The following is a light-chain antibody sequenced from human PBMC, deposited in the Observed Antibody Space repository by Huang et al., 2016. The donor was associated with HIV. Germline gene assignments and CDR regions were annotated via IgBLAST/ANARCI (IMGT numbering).Light chain of an antibody. V-gene: IGKV1-13*02. Sequence: AIQLTQSPSSVSASVGDRVTVTCRASQAIGHSLAWYQHKPGKAPKLLIYGGSILQSGVSPRFSGNGSGTDFSLTISSPRSEDFATYFCQQLRSYPLTFGGGTDV. CDR1: QAIGHS. CDR3: QQLRSYPLT. CDR2: GGS. J-gene: IGKJ4*01.